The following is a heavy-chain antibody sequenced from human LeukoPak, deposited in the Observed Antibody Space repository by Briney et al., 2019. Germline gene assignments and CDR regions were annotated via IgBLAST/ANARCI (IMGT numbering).Heavy chain of an antibody. CDR1: GFTFSSYA. D-gene: IGHD3-10*01. CDR3: ARGRPMIREVISWFDP. CDR2: INPNGANT. Sequence: GGSLRLSCAASGFTFSSYAMSWVRQAPGKGLEWVSRINPNGANTYYADSVKGRFTISRDNSKNTLYLQMNSLRAEDTAIYYCARGRPMIREVISWFDPWGQGTLVTVSS. V-gene: IGHV3-23*01. J-gene: IGHJ5*02.